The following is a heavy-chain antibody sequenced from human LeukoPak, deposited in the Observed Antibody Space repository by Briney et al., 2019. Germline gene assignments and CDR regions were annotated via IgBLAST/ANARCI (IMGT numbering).Heavy chain of an antibody. CDR1: GGSISSYY. D-gene: IGHD6-19*01. CDR3: ARGTGTAVY. J-gene: IGHJ4*02. Sequence: SETLSLTCTVSGGSISSYYWSWIRQPPGKGLEWIGYVYYSGSTNYNPSLKSRVTISVDTSKNQFSLKLSSVTAADTAVYYCARGTGTAVYWGQGTLVTVSS. V-gene: IGHV4-59*01. CDR2: VYYSGST.